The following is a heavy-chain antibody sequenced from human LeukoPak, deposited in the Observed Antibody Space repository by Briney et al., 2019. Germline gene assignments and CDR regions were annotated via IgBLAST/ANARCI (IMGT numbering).Heavy chain of an antibody. D-gene: IGHD2-8*01. CDR1: GYTFISYY. CDR3: AREDVVLVDAVRYYYYGMDV. V-gene: IGHV1-46*01. J-gene: IGHJ6*02. CDR2: INPSGGST. Sequence: VASVKVSCKASGYTFISYYIHWVRQAPGQGLEWMGIINPSGGSTSYAQKFQDRVTMTRDTSTSTVYMELSSLKSEDTAVYYCAREDVVLVDAVRYYYYGMDVWGQGTTVTVSS.